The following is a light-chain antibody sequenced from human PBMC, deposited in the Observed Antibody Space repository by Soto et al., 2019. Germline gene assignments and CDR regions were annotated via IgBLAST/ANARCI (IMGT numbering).Light chain of an antibody. CDR1: SSNIGAGYD. J-gene: IGLJ1*01. CDR3: QSYDSSLSGYV. CDR2: GNS. V-gene: IGLV1-40*01. Sequence: QSVLTQPPSVSGAPGQRVTISCTGSSSNIGAGYDVHWYQQLPGTAPKLLIYGNSNRPSGVPDRFSGSKSGTSASLAITGLQAEDEADYYCQSYDSSLSGYVFGTGTRSP.